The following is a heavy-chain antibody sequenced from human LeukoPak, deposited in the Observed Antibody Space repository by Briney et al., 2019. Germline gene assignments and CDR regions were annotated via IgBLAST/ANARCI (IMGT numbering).Heavy chain of an antibody. CDR1: GFTFSSYS. Sequence: PGRSLRLSCAASGFTFSSYSINWVRQAPGKGLEWVSSITSSSKYIYYADSVKGRFTISRDNAKNSLYLQMNSLRAEDTAVYYCARDGWADYWGQGTLVTVSS. CDR3: ARDGWADY. J-gene: IGHJ4*02. CDR2: ITSSSKYI. D-gene: IGHD6-19*01. V-gene: IGHV3-21*01.